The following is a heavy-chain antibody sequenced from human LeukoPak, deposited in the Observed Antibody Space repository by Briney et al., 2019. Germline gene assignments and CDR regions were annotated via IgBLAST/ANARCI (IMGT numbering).Heavy chain of an antibody. CDR2: INTDGSST. V-gene: IGHV3-74*01. Sequence: SGGSLRLSCAASGFTFSSYWMHWVRQAPGKGLVWVSRINTDGSSTSYADSVKGRFTISRDNAKNTLYLQMNSLRVEDTAVYYCARDHYDIWSGYYFFDYWAREPWSPSPQ. J-gene: IGHJ4*02. CDR1: GFTFSSYW. D-gene: IGHD3-3*01. CDR3: ARDHYDIWSGYYFFDY.